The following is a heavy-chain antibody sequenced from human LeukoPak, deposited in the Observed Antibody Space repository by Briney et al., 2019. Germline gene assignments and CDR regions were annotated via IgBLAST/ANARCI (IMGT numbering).Heavy chain of an antibody. CDR1: GGSISSYY. V-gene: IGHV4-59*08. J-gene: IGHJ4*02. CDR3: ARSYDFWSGYFDY. D-gene: IGHD3-3*01. CDR2: IYYSGST. Sequence: SETLSLTCTVSGGSISSYYWSWIRQPPGKGLEWIGYIYYSGSTNYNPSLKSRDTISVDTSKNQFSLKLSSVTAADTAVYYCARSYDFWSGYFDYWGQGTLVTVSS.